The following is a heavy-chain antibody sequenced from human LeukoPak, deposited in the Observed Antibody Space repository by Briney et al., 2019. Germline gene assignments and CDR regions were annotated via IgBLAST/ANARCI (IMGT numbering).Heavy chain of an antibody. CDR1: GFTFSDFN. V-gene: IGHV3-48*01. J-gene: IGHJ3*01. CDR3: ARPTSSGWYPH. CDR2: ITGSSSTI. D-gene: IGHD6-19*01. Sequence: GGSLRLPCAASGFTFSDFNMNCVRQAPGKGLEWVSYITGSSSTIYYADSVKGRFNISRDNAKNSLYLQMNSLRAEDTAVYYCARPTSSGWYPHWGQGTMVTVSS.